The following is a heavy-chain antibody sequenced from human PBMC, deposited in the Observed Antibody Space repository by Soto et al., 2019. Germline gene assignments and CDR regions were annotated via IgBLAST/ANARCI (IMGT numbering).Heavy chain of an antibody. J-gene: IGHJ6*02. D-gene: IGHD3-3*01. Sequence: GGSLRLSCAASGFTFSSYAMSWVRQAPGKGLEWVSAISGSGGSTYYADSVKGRFTISRDNSKNTLYLQMNSLRAEDTAVYYCAKHQLRFLEWLLYYYYYGMDVWGQGTTVTVSS. CDR2: ISGSGGST. V-gene: IGHV3-23*01. CDR1: GFTFSSYA. CDR3: AKHQLRFLEWLLYYYYYGMDV.